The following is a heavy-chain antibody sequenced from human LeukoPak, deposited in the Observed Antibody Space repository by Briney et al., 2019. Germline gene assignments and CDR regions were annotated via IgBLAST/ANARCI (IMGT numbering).Heavy chain of an antibody. CDR1: GGFISSGSYY. CDR3: AINSSGDSSGYDY. Sequence: SETLSLTCTVSGGFISSGSYYWSWIRQPPGKGLEWIGYIYSGGSTIYNPSLKSRLTISIDTSKSQFSLKLSSVTAADTAVYYCAINSSGDSSGYDYWGQGTLVTVSS. V-gene: IGHV4-61*01. J-gene: IGHJ4*02. CDR2: IYSGGST. D-gene: IGHD3-22*01.